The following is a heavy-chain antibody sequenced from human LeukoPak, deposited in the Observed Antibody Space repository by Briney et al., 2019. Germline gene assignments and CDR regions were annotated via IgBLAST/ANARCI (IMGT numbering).Heavy chain of an antibody. D-gene: IGHD3-10*01. CDR1: GSTFTDYY. J-gene: IGHJ4*02. CDR2: INPNSGGT. CDR3: ARSITMVRGVMRGYDY. Sequence: ASVKVSCKASGSTFTDYYMHWVRQAPGQGLEWMGWINPNSGGTNYAQKFQGRVTMTRDTSISTAYMELSRLRSDDTAVYYCARSITMVRGVMRGYDYWGQGTLVTVSS. V-gene: IGHV1-2*02.